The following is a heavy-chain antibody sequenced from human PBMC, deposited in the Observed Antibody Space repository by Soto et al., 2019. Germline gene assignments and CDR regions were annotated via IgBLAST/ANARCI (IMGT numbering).Heavy chain of an antibody. Sequence: EVQLLESGRGLVQPGGSLRLSCAASGFTFRSYAMNWVRQAPGKGLEWVSAISGSAGSTYYADSVKGRFTISRDTSKNTLYLQMNSLRAEDTAVYYCAKGNSWSPALILDIWGQGTMVTVSS. V-gene: IGHV3-23*01. D-gene: IGHD1-7*01. CDR1: GFTFRSYA. CDR2: ISGSAGST. J-gene: IGHJ3*02. CDR3: AKGNSWSPALILDI.